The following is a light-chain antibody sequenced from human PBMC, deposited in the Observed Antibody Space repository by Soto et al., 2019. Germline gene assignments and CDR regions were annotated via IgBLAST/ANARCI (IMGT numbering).Light chain of an antibody. Sequence: EIVMTQSPATLSVSPGDRVTLSCRASQSVSSDLAWYQQRPGQAPRRLIYGASTRATGIPARFSGTGSGTEFTLTISSLQSEDFAIYSCQQYNNLPPYTFGQGTKLEIK. CDR3: QQYNNLPPYT. CDR1: QSVSSD. CDR2: GAS. V-gene: IGKV3-15*01. J-gene: IGKJ2*01.